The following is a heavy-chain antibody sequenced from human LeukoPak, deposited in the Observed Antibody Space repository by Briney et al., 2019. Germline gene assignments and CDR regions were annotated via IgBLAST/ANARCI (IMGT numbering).Heavy chain of an antibody. Sequence: GGSLRLSCAASGFTVSSNYMSWVRQAPGKGLEWVSVIYSGGSTYYADSVKGRFTISRDNSKNTLYLQMNSLRAEDTAVYYCARDNDRGGDKSMVRGVTHLDYWGQGTLVTVPS. CDR1: GFTVSSNY. D-gene: IGHD3-10*01. CDR3: ARDNDRGGDKSMVRGVTHLDY. CDR2: IYSGGST. J-gene: IGHJ4*02. V-gene: IGHV3-66*01.